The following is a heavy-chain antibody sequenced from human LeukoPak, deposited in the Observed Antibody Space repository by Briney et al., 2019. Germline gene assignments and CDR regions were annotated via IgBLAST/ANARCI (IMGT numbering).Heavy chain of an antibody. Sequence: SETLSLTCTVSGGSISGDYWSWIRQPPGKGLEWIGYIYYSGSTNYNPSLKSRVTISVDTSKNQFSLKLSSVTAADTAVYYCASSSLSSLKGDYWGQGTLVTVSS. D-gene: IGHD6-13*01. CDR3: ASSSLSSLKGDY. J-gene: IGHJ4*02. CDR1: GGSISGDY. CDR2: IYYSGST. V-gene: IGHV4-59*01.